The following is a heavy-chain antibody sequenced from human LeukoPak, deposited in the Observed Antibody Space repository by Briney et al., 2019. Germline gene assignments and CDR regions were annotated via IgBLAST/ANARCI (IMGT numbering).Heavy chain of an antibody. D-gene: IGHD3-22*01. J-gene: IGHJ3*02. CDR3: ARDVPAYYYDSSGYTDAFDI. CDR2: IWYDGSNK. V-gene: IGHV3-33*01. CDR1: GFTFSSYG. Sequence: GGSLRLSCAASGFTFSSYGMHWVRQAPGKGLEGGAVIWYDGSNKYYADSVKGRFTISRDNSKNTLYLQVNSLRAEVTAVYYCARDVPAYYYDSSGYTDAFDIRGQGTMVTVSS.